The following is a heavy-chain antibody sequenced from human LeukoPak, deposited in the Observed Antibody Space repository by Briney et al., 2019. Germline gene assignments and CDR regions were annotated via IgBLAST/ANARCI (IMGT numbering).Heavy chain of an antibody. J-gene: IGHJ4*02. CDR3: GKVGGNPNS. Sequence: SETLSLTCTLSGDSITSDIFYWNWIRQHPGKGLEWIWSIHNSRGTSYNPSLESRLTVSLDASENHFFLKMSYVTAAHTAMYYCGKVGGNPNSWGQGTLVTVSS. CDR1: GDSITSDIFY. CDR2: IHNSRGT. V-gene: IGHV4-31*03. D-gene: IGHD4-23*01.